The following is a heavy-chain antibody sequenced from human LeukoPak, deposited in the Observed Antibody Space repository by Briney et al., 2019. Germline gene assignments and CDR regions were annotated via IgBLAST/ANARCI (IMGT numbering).Heavy chain of an antibody. J-gene: IGHJ4*02. D-gene: IGHD3-10*01. V-gene: IGHV3-23*01. CDR3: ARDLGSGTSYSYFDY. Sequence: GGSLRLSCAASGFTFSSYAMSWVRQAPGKGLEWVSVISNSGGSTFYADSVKGRFTISRDNSRNTLFLQMNDLSVEDAAVYYCARDLGSGTSYSYFDYWGQGTLVTVSP. CDR2: ISNSGGST. CDR1: GFTFSSYA.